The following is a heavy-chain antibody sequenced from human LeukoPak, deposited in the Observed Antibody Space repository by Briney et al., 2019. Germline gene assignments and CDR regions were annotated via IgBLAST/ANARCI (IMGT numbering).Heavy chain of an antibody. D-gene: IGHD1-26*01. Sequence: GRSLRLSCAASGFTFSSYGMHWVRQAPGKGLEWVAVISYDGSNKYYADSVKGRFTISRDNSKNTLYLQMNSLRAEDTAVYYCAKGTVGATNVGDYFDYWGQGTLVTVSS. CDR3: AKGTVGATNVGDYFDY. V-gene: IGHV3-30*18. J-gene: IGHJ4*02. CDR2: ISYDGSNK. CDR1: GFTFSSYG.